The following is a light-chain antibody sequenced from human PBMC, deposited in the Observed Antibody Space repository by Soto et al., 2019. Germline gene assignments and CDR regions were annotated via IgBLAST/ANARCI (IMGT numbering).Light chain of an antibody. CDR2: NDV. CDR3: QVWDSSSDQI. J-gene: IGLJ2*01. V-gene: IGLV3-21*04. CDR1: NIESKS. Sequence: SYELTQPPSVSVAPGETATITCGGSNIESKSVHWYRQKPGQAPVLVIYNDVDRPSGIPERLFASNSGNTATLTISRVEAGDEAAYYCQVWDSSSDQIFGGGTKLTVL.